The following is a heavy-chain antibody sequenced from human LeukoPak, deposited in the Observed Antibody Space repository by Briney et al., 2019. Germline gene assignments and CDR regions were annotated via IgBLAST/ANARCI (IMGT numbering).Heavy chain of an antibody. D-gene: IGHD5-24*01. V-gene: IGHV1-69*05. CDR1: GGTFSSYA. J-gene: IGHJ4*02. CDR3: ASAILDGYNDMYFDY. CDR2: IIPIFGTA. Sequence: SVKVSCKASGGTFSSYAISWVRQAPGQGLEWMGRIIPIFGTANYAQKFQGRVTITTDESTSTAYMELSSLRSEDTAVYYCASAILDGYNDMYFDYWGQGTLVAVSS.